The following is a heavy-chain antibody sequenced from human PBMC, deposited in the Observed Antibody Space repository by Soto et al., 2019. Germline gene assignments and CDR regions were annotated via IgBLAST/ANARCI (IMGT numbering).Heavy chain of an antibody. V-gene: IGHV3-48*01. CDR1: GFTFSSND. Sequence: GGSLRLSCAAAGFTFSSNDMNWVRQAPGQGLEWVSYISSSSSPIYYADSVRGRFTISRDNAKNSLYLQMNSLRAEDTAVYYCARDSGVLRFLEWLPLGMDVWGQGTTVTVSS. J-gene: IGHJ6*02. D-gene: IGHD3-3*01. CDR3: ARDSGVLRFLEWLPLGMDV. CDR2: ISSSSSPI.